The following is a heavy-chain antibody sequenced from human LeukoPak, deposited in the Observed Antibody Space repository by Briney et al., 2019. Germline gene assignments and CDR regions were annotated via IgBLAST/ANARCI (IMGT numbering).Heavy chain of an antibody. Sequence: SETLSLTCTVSGGSISNNYWGWIRQPPGKGLEYIGHVYSSGSTVYNPSIRSRVTMSIDTSKNQFSLKITSVAAADTAVYYCAKRAITTAGDLWFDPWGQGTLVTVSS. V-gene: IGHV4-59*08. J-gene: IGHJ5*02. D-gene: IGHD6-13*01. CDR3: AKRAITTAGDLWFDP. CDR2: VYSSGST. CDR1: GGSISNNY.